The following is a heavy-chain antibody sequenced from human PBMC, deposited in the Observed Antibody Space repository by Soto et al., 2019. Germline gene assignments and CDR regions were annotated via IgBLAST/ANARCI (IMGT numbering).Heavy chain of an antibody. D-gene: IGHD3-10*01. J-gene: IGHJ5*02. Sequence: GVLRLSCAASGFTFSSYWMHWVRQAPGKGLVWVSRINSDGSSTSYADSVKGRFTISRDNAKNTLYLQMNSLRAEDTAVYYCARGFGQQPWGWFDPWGQGTLVTVSS. CDR3: ARGFGQQPWGWFDP. CDR2: INSDGSST. CDR1: GFTFSSYW. V-gene: IGHV3-74*01.